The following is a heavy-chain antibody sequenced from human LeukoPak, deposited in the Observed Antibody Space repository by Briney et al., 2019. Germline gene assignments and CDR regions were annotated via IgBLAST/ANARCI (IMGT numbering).Heavy chain of an antibody. CDR1: GYTFTGYY. Sequence: ASVKVSCKASGYTFTGYYMHWVRQAPGQGLEWMGWINPNSGGTNYAQKFQGRVTMTRDTSISTAYVELSRLRSEDTAVYYCARAPWFGELFDYWGQGTLVTVSS. J-gene: IGHJ4*02. V-gene: IGHV1-2*02. CDR2: INPNSGGT. CDR3: ARAPWFGELFDY. D-gene: IGHD3-10*01.